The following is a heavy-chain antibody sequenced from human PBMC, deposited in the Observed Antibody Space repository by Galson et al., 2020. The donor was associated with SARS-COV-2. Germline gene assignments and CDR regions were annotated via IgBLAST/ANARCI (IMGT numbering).Heavy chain of an antibody. V-gene: IGHV2-70*01. Sequence: SGPTLVQPTQTLTLTCTLPGFPLSTSGMCVRWIRQPPGTALEWLALIDWADAKYYSTSLKTRLTISKDTSINQVVLTMTKMDPVDTATYYCARCSVVVVAGTYYYYGMDVWGQGTTVTVSS. J-gene: IGHJ6*02. CDR1: GFPLSTSGMC. D-gene: IGHD2-15*01. CDR3: ARCSVVVVAGTYYYYGMDV. CDR2: IDWADAK.